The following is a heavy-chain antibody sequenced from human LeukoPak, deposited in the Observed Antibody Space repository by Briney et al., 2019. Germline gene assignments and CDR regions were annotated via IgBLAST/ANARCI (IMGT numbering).Heavy chain of an antibody. CDR1: GGTFSSYA. J-gene: IGHJ6*03. D-gene: IGHD5-12*01. CDR2: FIPIFGTA. CDR3: ARVDIVYYYMDV. V-gene: IGHV1-69*05. Sequence: GASVKVSCKASGGTFSSYAISWVRQAPGQGLEWMGGFIPIFGTANYAQKFQGRVTITTDESTSTAYMELSSLRSEDTAVYYCARVDIVYYYMDVWGKGTTVTVSS.